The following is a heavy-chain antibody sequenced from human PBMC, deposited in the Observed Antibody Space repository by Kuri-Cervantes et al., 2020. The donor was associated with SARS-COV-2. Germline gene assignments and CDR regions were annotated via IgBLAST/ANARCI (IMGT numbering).Heavy chain of an antibody. CDR1: GFTFSDYY. Sequence: LSLTCAASGFTFSDYYMSWIRQAPGKGLEWIAYISSSGGSTNYADSVRGRFTISRDNSKNILYLQMNSLRAEDTAVYYCAKYDVSSGGRHYDFWSAFLAWGQGTRVPSPQ. V-gene: IGHV3-11*03. CDR2: ISSSGGST. CDR3: AKYDVSSGGRHYDFWSAFLA. D-gene: IGHD3-3*01. J-gene: IGHJ5*02.